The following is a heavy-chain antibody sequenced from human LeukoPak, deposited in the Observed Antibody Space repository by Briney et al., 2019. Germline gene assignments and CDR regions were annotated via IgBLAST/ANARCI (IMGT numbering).Heavy chain of an antibody. CDR2: IPYDGSNK. Sequence: GGSVRLSCAASGLTFSSYAMHWVRQAPGKGLEWVAVIPYDGSNKYYADSVKGRFTISRDNSKNMLYLQMNSLRAEDTAVYYCARDDCSSTSCYPSPKLRYWGQGTLVTVSS. CDR1: GLTFSSYA. CDR3: ARDDCSSTSCYPSPKLRY. D-gene: IGHD2-2*01. J-gene: IGHJ4*02. V-gene: IGHV3-30-3*01.